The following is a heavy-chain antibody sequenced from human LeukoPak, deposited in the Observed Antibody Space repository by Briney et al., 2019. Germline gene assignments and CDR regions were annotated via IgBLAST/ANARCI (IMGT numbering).Heavy chain of an antibody. Sequence: TXSGGSISSSNXDWGGIRQPRGKXVEWSVSIYDSGSTCDNQDIKSRITISVERSKNEYSLKLRYVTAADTAVYYCARRSDDWASYGGRWFDPWGQGTLVTVSS. CDR1: GGSISSSNXD. D-gene: IGHD3-16*01. CDR3: ARRSDDWASYGGRWFDP. V-gene: IGHV4-39*01. CDR2: IYDSGST. J-gene: IGHJ5*02.